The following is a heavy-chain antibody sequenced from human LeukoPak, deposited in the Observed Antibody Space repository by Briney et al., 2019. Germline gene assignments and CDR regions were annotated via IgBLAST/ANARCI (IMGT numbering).Heavy chain of an antibody. D-gene: IGHD3-22*01. CDR3: ASGYDSSGYYYPGGFSFDY. Sequence: MAGGSLRLSCAASGFTFSDYYMSWIRQAPGKGLEWVSYISSSGSTIYYADSVKGRFTISRDNAKNSLYLQMNSLRAEDTAVYYCASGYDSSGYYYPGGFSFDYWGQGTLVTVSS. J-gene: IGHJ4*02. CDR1: GFTFSDYY. CDR2: ISSSGSTI. V-gene: IGHV3-11*01.